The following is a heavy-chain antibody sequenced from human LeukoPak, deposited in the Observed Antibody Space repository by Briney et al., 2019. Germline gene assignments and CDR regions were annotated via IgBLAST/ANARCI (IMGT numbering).Heavy chain of an antibody. Sequence: PGGSPRLSCAVSGFTFSSFAMHWVRQAPGKGLEWVAVTSYDGSKKYYADSVKGRFTISRDNAKNTLYLPMNSLRAEDTAVYYCARENYYDSSGYYALGAFDIWGQGTLVTVSS. CDR3: ARENYYDSSGYYALGAFDI. CDR1: GFTFSSFA. CDR2: TSYDGSKK. J-gene: IGHJ3*02. V-gene: IGHV3-30-3*01. D-gene: IGHD3-22*01.